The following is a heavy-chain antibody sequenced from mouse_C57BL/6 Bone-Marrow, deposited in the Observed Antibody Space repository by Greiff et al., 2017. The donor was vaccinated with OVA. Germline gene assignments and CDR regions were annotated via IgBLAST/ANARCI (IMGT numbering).Heavy chain of an antibody. D-gene: IGHD4-1*01. V-gene: IGHV3-6*01. Sequence: VQLQESGPGLVKPSQSLSLTCSVTGYSITSGYYWNWIRQFPGNKLEWMGYISYDGSNNYNPSLKNRISITRDTSKNQFFLKLNSVTTEDTATYYCAREEDWDYFDYWGQGTTLTVSS. CDR3: AREEDWDYFDY. J-gene: IGHJ2*01. CDR1: GYSITSGYY. CDR2: ISYDGSN.